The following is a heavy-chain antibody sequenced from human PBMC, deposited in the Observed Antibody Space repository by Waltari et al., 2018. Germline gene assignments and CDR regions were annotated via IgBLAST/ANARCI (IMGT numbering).Heavy chain of an antibody. CDR2: ISWNSQSI. CDR3: TNLDDFLDV. D-gene: IGHD1-1*01. V-gene: IGHV3-9*01. CDR1: GFTFDNYA. Sequence: EAQLVESGGGLKQPGRSLRLPCAAPGFTFDNYAMPGVREVLGKGLEWVESISWNSQSIGYADSVKGRFTISRDNAKKSLYLQMNSVRVEDTALYYCTNLDDFLDVWGQGTTVTVSS. J-gene: IGHJ6*02.